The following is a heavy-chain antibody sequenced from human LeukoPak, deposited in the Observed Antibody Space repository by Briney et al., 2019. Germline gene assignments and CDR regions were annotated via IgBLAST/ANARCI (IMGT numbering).Heavy chain of an antibody. CDR1: GFSFSCCG. CDR2: LWANGHNN. Sequence: GGSLRLSCAASGFSFSCCGMHWVRQAPGKGLDWVAVLWANGHNNYYADSVEGRFTISRDSSKNTLYLQMTSLRADDTAVYYCARERAPFDGFVIWGRGTVVTVSS. J-gene: IGHJ3*02. CDR3: ARERAPFDGFVI. V-gene: IGHV3-33*01. D-gene: IGHD4/OR15-4a*01.